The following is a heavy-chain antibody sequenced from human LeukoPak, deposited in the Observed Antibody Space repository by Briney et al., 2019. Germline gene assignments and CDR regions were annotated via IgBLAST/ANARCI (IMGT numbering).Heavy chain of an antibody. V-gene: IGHV3-9*01. CDR2: ISWNSGSI. CDR1: GFTFDDYA. CDR3: ARASYYYYYMDV. Sequence: GRSLRLSCAASGFTFDDYAMHWVRQAPGKGLEWVSGISWNSGSIGYADSVKGRFTISRDNAKNSLHLQMNSLRAEDTAVYYCARASYYYYYMDVWGKGTTVTVSS. J-gene: IGHJ6*03.